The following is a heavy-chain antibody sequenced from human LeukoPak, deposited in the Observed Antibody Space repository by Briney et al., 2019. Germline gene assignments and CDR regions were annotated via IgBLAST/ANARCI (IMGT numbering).Heavy chain of an antibody. Sequence: GGSLRLSCAASAFTFSTYAMRWVRQAPGKGLEWVSDISGSGGSIDYADSVKGRFTISRDNSKNTLYLQMNSLRAEDTAVYYCAKGYSSGWYFFDYWGQGTLVTVSS. CDR1: AFTFSTYA. J-gene: IGHJ4*02. D-gene: IGHD6-19*01. CDR2: ISGSGGSI. V-gene: IGHV3-23*01. CDR3: AKGYSSGWYFFDY.